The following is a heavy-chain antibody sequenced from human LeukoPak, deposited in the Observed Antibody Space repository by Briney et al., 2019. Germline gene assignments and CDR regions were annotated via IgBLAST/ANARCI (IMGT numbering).Heavy chain of an antibody. V-gene: IGHV1-18*01. J-gene: IGHJ4*02. CDR1: GYTFTNFG. Sequence: GASVKVSCKASGYTFTNFGISWVRQAPGQGLEWMGWISAYNGNTNYAQKLQGRVTMTTDTSTSTAYMELRSLRSDDTAVYYCARRIVGASCMDYWGQGTLVTVSS. CDR2: ISAYNGNT. CDR3: ARRIVGASCMDY. D-gene: IGHD1-26*01.